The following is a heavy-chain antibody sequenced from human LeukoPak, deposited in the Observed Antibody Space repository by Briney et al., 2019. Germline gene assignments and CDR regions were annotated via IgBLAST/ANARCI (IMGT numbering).Heavy chain of an antibody. CDR1: GFTFSSYA. CDR2: ISYDGSNK. D-gene: IGHD4-17*01. J-gene: IGHJ6*02. CDR3: ARTTVTTWDGMDV. Sequence: PGGSLRLSCAASGFTFSSYAMHWVRQAPGKGLEWVAVISYDGSNKYYADSVKGRFTISRDNSKNTLYLQINSLRAEDTAVYYCARTTVTTWDGMDVWGQGTTVTVSS. V-gene: IGHV3-30-3*01.